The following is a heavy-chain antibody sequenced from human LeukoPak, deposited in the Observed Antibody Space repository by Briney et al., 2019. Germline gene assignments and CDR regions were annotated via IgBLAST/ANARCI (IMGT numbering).Heavy chain of an antibody. V-gene: IGHV3-53*01. CDR1: GFPVSSNY. CDR2: IYSGGST. Sequence: PGGSLRLSCAASGFPVSSNYMSWVRQAPGKGLEWVSVIYSGGSTYYIDSVQGRFTISRDNSKNTLYLQMNGLRAEDTAVYYCARDRYYFDSSGYYDAFDIWGQGTMVTVSS. D-gene: IGHD3-22*01. J-gene: IGHJ3*02. CDR3: ARDRYYFDSSGYYDAFDI.